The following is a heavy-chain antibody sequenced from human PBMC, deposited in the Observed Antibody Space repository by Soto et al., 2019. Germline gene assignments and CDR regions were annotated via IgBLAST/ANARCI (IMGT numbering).Heavy chain of an antibody. J-gene: IGHJ6*03. CDR2: IKQDGTEN. Sequence: GGSLRLSCAASGFTFSRYWMTWVRQAPGKGLEWVASIKQDGTENYYVDSLKGRFTTFRDNAKNSLYLQMNSLRAEDTAVYYCARHTFLGVVPRDYCNYMDVWGKGTTVTVSS. CDR1: GFTFSRYW. D-gene: IGHD3-3*01. CDR3: ARHTFLGVVPRDYCNYMDV. V-gene: IGHV3-7*01.